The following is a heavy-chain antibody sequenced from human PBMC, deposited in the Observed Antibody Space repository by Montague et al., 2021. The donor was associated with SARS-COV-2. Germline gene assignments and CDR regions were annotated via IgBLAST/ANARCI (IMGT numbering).Heavy chain of an antibody. D-gene: IGHD3-22*01. CDR2: INHSGST. J-gene: IGHJ5*02. CDR1: GGSFSGYY. V-gene: IGHV4-34*01. CDR3: ARGPRITMIVVVITDIWFDP. Sequence: SETLSLTCAVYGGSFSGYYCRWIRQPPGKGLEWIGEINHSGSTNXNPSLKSRVTISVDTSKNQFSLKLSSVTAADTAVYYCARGPRITMIVVVITDIWFDPWGQGTLVTVSS.